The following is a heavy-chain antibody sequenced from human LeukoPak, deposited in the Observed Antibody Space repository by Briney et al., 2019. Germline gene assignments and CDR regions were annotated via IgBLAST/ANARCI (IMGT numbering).Heavy chain of an antibody. J-gene: IGHJ5*02. Sequence: PSETLSLTCTVSGGSISSSSYYWGWIRQPPGKGLEWIGSIYYSGSTYYNPSLKSRVTISVDTSKNQFSLKLSSVTAADTAVYYCARDKWELLPHWFDPWGQGTLVTVSS. CDR1: GGSISSSSYY. CDR2: IYYSGST. D-gene: IGHD1-26*01. V-gene: IGHV4-39*07. CDR3: ARDKWELLPHWFDP.